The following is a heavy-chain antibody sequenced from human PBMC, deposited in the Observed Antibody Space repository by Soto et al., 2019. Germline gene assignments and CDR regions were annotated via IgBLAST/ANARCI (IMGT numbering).Heavy chain of an antibody. D-gene: IGHD6-13*01. CDR3: ARRGYGSRWPNVYMDV. J-gene: IGHJ6*03. CDR1: GFTFSNYE. CDR2: ISNNGAHT. V-gene: IGHV3-64*01. Sequence: EAQLADSGGGLVQPGGSLRLSCAASGFTFSNYEMHWVRQAPGKGPEYVSGISNNGAHTDYAKSVKGRFTISRDNSENTLYLQMGSLRAEDMALYYCARRGYGSRWPNVYMDVWGKGTTVTVSS.